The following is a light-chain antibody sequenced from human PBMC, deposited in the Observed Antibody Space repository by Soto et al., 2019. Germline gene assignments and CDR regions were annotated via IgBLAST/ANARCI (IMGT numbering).Light chain of an antibody. Sequence: EIVMTQSSATLSVSPGERATLSCRASQSVSSYLAWYQQKPGQAPRLLIYDASNRATGIPARFSGSGSGTDFTLTISSLQPDDFATYYCQQYNSYFMWTFGQGTKVDIK. V-gene: IGKV3D-15*01. CDR2: DAS. CDR3: QQYNSYFMWT. CDR1: QSVSSY. J-gene: IGKJ1*01.